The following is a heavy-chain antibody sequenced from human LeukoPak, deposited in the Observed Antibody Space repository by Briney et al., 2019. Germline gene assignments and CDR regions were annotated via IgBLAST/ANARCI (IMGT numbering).Heavy chain of an antibody. V-gene: IGHV1-2*02. CDR1: GYTFTGYY. CDR2: INPNSGGT. CDR3: ARDLWSGYYSVWEYFQL. J-gene: IGHJ1*01. D-gene: IGHD3-3*01. Sequence: GASVKVSCKASGYTFTGYYMHWVRQAPGQGLEWMGWINPNSGGTNYAQKFQGRVTMTRDTSISTAYMELSRLRSDDTAVYYCARDLWSGYYSVWEYFQLWGQGTLVTVSS.